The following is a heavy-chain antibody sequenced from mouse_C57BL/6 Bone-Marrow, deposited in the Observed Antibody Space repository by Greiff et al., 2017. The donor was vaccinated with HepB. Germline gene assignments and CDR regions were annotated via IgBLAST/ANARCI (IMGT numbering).Heavy chain of an antibody. Sequence: VKLVESGAELMKPGASVKLSCKATGYTFTGYWIEWVKQRPGHGLEWIGEILPGSCSTNYNEKFKGKATFTADTSSNTAYMQLSSLTTEDSAIYYCARPSFITTVHFDYWGQGTTLTVSS. CDR3: ARPSFITTVHFDY. V-gene: IGHV1-9*01. CDR2: ILPGSCST. D-gene: IGHD1-1*01. CDR1: GYTFTGYW. J-gene: IGHJ2*01.